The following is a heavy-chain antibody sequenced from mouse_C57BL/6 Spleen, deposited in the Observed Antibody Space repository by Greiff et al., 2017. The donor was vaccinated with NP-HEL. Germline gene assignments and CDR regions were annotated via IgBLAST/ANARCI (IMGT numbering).Heavy chain of an antibody. J-gene: IGHJ2*01. CDR3: ARNLLYYYGSSYYFDY. Sequence: QVQLQQSDAELVKPGASVKISCKVSGYTFTDHTIHWMKQRPEQGLEWIGYIYPRDGSTKYNEKFKGKATLTADKSSSTAYMQLNSLTSEDSAVYFCARNLLYYYGSSYYFDYWGQGTTLTVSS. D-gene: IGHD1-1*01. CDR1: GYTFTDHT. V-gene: IGHV1-78*01. CDR2: IYPRDGST.